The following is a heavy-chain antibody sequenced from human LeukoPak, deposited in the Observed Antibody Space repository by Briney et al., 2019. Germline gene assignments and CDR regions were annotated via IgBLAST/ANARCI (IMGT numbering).Heavy chain of an antibody. CDR3: ARGATIVVVPAAISYNWFDP. CDR1: GGTFSTHS. Sequence: GASVKVSCKVSGGTFSTHSITWVRQAPGQGLEWMGGIIPIFGTANYAQKFQGRVTITADESTSTAYMELSSLRSEDTAVYYCARGATIVVVPAAISYNWFDPWGQGTLVTVSS. J-gene: IGHJ5*02. CDR2: IIPIFGTA. D-gene: IGHD2-2*01. V-gene: IGHV1-69*13.